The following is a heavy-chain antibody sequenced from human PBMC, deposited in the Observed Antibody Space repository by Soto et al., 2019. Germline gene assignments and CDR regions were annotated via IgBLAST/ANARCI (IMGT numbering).Heavy chain of an antibody. CDR1: GGSVGSSSSYY. Sequence: PSETLSLTCTVAGGSVGSSSSYYWGWIRQPPGKGLEWIGNLYYNGKTYYNPSLQSRVTISADTSKNQFSLRLASMTAADAGVYYCARCRVPLSGRGYYSLFDNWGQGSPVTVSS. D-gene: IGHD1-26*01. CDR2: LYYNGKT. V-gene: IGHV4-39*01. CDR3: ARCRVPLSGRGYYSLFDN. J-gene: IGHJ4*02.